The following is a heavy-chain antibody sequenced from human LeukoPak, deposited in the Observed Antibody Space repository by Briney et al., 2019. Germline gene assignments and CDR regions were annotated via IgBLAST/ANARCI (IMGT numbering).Heavy chain of an antibody. Sequence: PSETLSLTCTVSGASISSYYWSWIRQPAGKGLEWIGRIYSSRSIYNPSLKSRVTMSVDTYKNQFSLKLSSVTAADTAVYYCARGRRIAARGKGSWFDPWGQGTLVTVSS. CDR1: GASISSYY. J-gene: IGHJ5*02. D-gene: IGHD6-6*01. CDR2: IYSSRS. CDR3: ARGRRIAARGKGSWFDP. V-gene: IGHV4-4*07.